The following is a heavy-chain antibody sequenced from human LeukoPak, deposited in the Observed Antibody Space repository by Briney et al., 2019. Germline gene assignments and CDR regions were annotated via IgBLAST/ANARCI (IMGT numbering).Heavy chain of an antibody. Sequence: PGGSLGLSCAASGFTFDNYAMSWVRQAPGKGLEWVSGISGSGSSAYYAESVKGRFAVSRDNSKNTLYLQMNSLRAEDTAVYFCAKQYGNSGWYGFDYWGQGTLVPVSS. D-gene: IGHD6-13*01. CDR2: ISGSGSSA. V-gene: IGHV3-23*01. CDR1: GFTFDNYA. J-gene: IGHJ4*02. CDR3: AKQYGNSGWYGFDY.